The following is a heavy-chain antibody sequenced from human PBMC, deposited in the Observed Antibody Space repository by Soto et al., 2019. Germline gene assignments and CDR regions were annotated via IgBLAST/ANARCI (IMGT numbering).Heavy chain of an antibody. J-gene: IGHJ5*02. V-gene: IGHV3-23*01. D-gene: IGHD2-2*01. CDR1: GITFSSYA. CDR3: AKDRVVVPAPTFRTWFDP. CDR2: ISGSGGST. Sequence: GGSLRLSCVASGITFSSYAMSWVRQAPGKGLEWVSAISGSGGSTYYADSVKGRFTISRDNSKNTLYLQMNSLRAEDTAVYYCAKDRVVVPAPTFRTWFDPWGQGTLVTVSS.